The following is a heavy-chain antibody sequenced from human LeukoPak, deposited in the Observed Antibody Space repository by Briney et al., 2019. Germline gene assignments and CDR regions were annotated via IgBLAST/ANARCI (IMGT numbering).Heavy chain of an antibody. V-gene: IGHV3-53*01. CDR1: GFTVSRNY. CDR3: ARGNVVQPWYFDL. D-gene: IGHD3-10*02. CDR2: IYSSGTT. Sequence: GGSLRVSCVASGFTVSRNYMSWVRQAPGKGLEWVSVIYSSGTTYYADSVKGRFTISRDDSRNTLFLQMNSLRTEDTAVYFCARGNVVQPWYFDLWGRGTLVTVSS. J-gene: IGHJ2*01.